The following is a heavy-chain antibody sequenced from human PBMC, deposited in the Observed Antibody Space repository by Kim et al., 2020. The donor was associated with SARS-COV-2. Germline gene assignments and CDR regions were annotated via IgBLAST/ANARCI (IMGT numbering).Heavy chain of an antibody. CDR3: ARYRESGWPPLYGMDV. J-gene: IGHJ6*02. V-gene: IGHV3-21*01. CDR2: ITGSSSYI. D-gene: IGHD6-19*01. CDR1: GFTFTSYT. Sequence: GGSLRLSCAASGFTFTSYTMNWVRQAPAKGLEWVSSITGSSSYIHYADSVKGRFTISRDNAKSSLYLQMSSLRAEDTAVYYCARYRESGWPPLYGMDVWGQGTTVTVSS.